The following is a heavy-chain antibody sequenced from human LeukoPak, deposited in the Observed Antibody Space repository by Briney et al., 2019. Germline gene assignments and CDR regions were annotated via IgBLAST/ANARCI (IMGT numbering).Heavy chain of an antibody. V-gene: IGHV1-46*01. CDR3: ARLSQQTFDI. Sequence: ASVTVSCKASGYSFATYYMHWVRQVPRQGLEWMEIIDPSGGSTSYAQQSQGRVTITRDTSTSTVYMELSSLRSDDTAVYYCARLSQQTFDIWGQGTLVTVSS. CDR1: GYSFATYY. CDR2: IDPSGGST. J-gene: IGHJ3*02.